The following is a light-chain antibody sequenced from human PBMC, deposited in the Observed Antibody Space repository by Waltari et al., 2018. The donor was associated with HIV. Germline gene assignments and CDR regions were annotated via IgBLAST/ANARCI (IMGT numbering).Light chain of an antibody. Sequence: DIQMTQSPSPLSASVGDRITITCRASQNIGDYVNWYQQTPGNAPKLLVYSASSLQSGVPSRFSGSGSGTDFTLTISNLQPEDFGIYYCQQTYSTHLFTFGPGTKLEIK. J-gene: IGKJ3*01. CDR3: QQTYSTHLFT. V-gene: IGKV1-39*01. CDR2: SAS. CDR1: QNIGDY.